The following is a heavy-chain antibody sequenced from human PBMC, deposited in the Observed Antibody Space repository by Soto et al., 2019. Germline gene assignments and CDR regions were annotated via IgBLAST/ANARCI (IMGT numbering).Heavy chain of an antibody. Sequence: SETMSLSCGVAGGSISGVGYSWSWIRQPPGKGLEWIGYIYHGGSTNYNPSFKSRVIISVDTSKNQFSVRLSSVTAADTAVYYCERAYYDTEGYGLDPWGLGTLVTVSS. D-gene: IGHD3-16*01. V-gene: IGHV4-30-2*02. CDR2: IYHGGST. CDR3: ERAYYDTEGYGLDP. J-gene: IGHJ5*02. CDR1: GGSISGVGYS.